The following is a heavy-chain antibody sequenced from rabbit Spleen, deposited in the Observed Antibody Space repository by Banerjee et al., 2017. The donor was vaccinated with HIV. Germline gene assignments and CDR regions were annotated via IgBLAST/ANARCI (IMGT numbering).Heavy chain of an antibody. V-gene: IGHV1S45*01. J-gene: IGHJ6*01. Sequence: QQQLVESGGGLVKPEGSLTLTCTASGFSFSDIYWISWVRQAPGKGLEWIAYIYTAGGSTYYASWAKGRFTVSKTSSTTVTLQMTSLTVADTATYWCARAANNIGYCAGLWGQGTLVTVS. D-gene: IGHD1-1*01. CDR3: ARAANNIGYCAGL. CDR1: GFSFSDIYW. CDR2: IYTAGGST.